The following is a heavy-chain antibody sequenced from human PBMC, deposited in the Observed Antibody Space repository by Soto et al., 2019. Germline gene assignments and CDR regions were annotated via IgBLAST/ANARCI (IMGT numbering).Heavy chain of an antibody. V-gene: IGHV1-18*04. J-gene: IGHJ5*02. CDR2: SSGKNGNT. CDR1: GYNFSEFG. CDR3: ARVVPGAEAWFGP. D-gene: IGHD2-2*01. Sequence: WASVKVSCKASGYNFSEFGITWVRQAPGQGLEWMGWSSGKNGNTNYAQKVQGRVTLTEDTSTRTAYMEMRALTSDDTGIYYCARVVPGAEAWFGPWGQGTLVTVSS.